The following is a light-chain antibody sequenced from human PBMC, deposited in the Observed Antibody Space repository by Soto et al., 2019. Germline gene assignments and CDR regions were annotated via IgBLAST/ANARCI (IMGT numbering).Light chain of an antibody. Sequence: EIVMTQSPATLSVSPGERATLSCRASQSVSSNLAWYQQKPGQAPRLLIYGASTRATGIPARFSGSGSGTECTLTISSMQYYDFAVTYCQQYNHWPPTFGGGTKVEIK. CDR1: QSVSSN. CDR2: GAS. J-gene: IGKJ4*01. CDR3: QQYNHWPPT. V-gene: IGKV3-15*01.